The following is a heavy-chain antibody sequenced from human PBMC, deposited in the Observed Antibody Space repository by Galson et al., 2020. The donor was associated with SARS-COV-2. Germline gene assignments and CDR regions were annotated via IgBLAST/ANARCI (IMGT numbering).Heavy chain of an antibody. V-gene: IGHV3-21*01. CDR2: ISSSSSYI. CDR3: ARVYQIYDILTGYYQDYYYYGMDV. J-gene: IGHJ6*02. Sequence: GGSLRLSCAASGFTFSSYSMNWVRQAPGKGLEWVSSISSSSSYIYYADSVKGRFTISRDNAKNSLYLQMNSLRAEDTAVYYCARVYQIYDILTGYYQDYYYYGMDVWGQGTTVTVSS. D-gene: IGHD3-9*01. CDR1: GFTFSSYS.